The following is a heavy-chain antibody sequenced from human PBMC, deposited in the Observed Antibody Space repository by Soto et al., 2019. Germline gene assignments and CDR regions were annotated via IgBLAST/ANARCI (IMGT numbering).Heavy chain of an antibody. Sequence: EVHLLESGGALVQPGGSLTLSCAASGFSFSDYAMSWVRQAPGKGLEWVSSISRTGDSAYYADSVKGRFAISRDRSKNRLSLPMTSLRVEDTAVYYCAKGPDGSGYYHNWFDSWGQGTLITVSS. CDR1: GFSFSDYA. CDR2: ISRTGDSA. V-gene: IGHV3-23*01. J-gene: IGHJ5*01. CDR3: AKGPDGSGYYHNWFDS. D-gene: IGHD3-22*01.